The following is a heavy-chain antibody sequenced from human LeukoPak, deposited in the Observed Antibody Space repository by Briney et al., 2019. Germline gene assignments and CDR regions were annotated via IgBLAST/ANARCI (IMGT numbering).Heavy chain of an antibody. Sequence: GGSLRLSCAASGFTVSSNYMSWVRQAPGKGLEWVSTISGSASSTYNAESVRGRFTVSRDNSKNTLSLQMNSLTAEDTAVYFCAKGVTATRPDYFDNWGQGTLVSVSS. CDR1: GFTVSSNY. J-gene: IGHJ4*02. CDR3: AKGVTATRPDYFDN. D-gene: IGHD1-20*01. CDR2: ISGSASST. V-gene: IGHV3-23*01.